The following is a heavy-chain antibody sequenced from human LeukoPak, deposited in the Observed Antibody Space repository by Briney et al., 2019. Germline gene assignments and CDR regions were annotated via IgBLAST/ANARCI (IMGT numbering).Heavy chain of an antibody. Sequence: SVKVSCKASGGTFSSYAISWVRQAPGQGLEWMGRIIPILGIANYAQNLQGRVTMTTDTSTSTAYMELRSLRSDDTAVYYCARRQGTTLNFDYWGQGTLVTVSS. V-gene: IGHV1-69*04. D-gene: IGHD1-1*01. CDR2: IIPILGIA. CDR1: GGTFSSYA. J-gene: IGHJ4*02. CDR3: ARRQGTTLNFDY.